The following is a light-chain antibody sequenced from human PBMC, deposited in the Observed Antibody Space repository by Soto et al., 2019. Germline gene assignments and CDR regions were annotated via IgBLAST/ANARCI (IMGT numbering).Light chain of an antibody. V-gene: IGLV2-14*01. J-gene: IGLJ2*01. CDR2: EVS. Sequence: QSALTQPASVSGSPGQSITISCTGTSSDVGGYNYVSWYQQHPGKAPKLMIYEVSNRPSGVSNRFSGSKSGNTASLTISGLQAEDEVDYYCSSYTSSSVVFGGGTQLTVL. CDR3: SSYTSSSVV. CDR1: SSDVGGYNY.